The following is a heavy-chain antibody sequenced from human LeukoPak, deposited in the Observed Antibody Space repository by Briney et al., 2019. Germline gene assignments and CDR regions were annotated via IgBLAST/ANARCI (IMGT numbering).Heavy chain of an antibody. CDR2: IDPSSTYI. CDR3: ARAPTVLVGYCSSSSCQADY. Sequence: GALRLSCAASGFPFRSYSMNWVRQAPGKGLEWVSAIDPSSTYIYYADSVKGRFTISRDNAENSLYLQMNSLRVEDTAVYYCARAPTVLVGYCSSSSCQADYWGQGTLVTVSS. CDR1: GFPFRSYS. V-gene: IGHV3-21*01. D-gene: IGHD2-2*01. J-gene: IGHJ4*02.